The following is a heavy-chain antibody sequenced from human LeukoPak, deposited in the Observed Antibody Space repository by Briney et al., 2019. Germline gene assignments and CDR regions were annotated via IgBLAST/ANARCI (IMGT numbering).Heavy chain of an antibody. CDR3: ARDLVLRYFEGVAQYYYYGMDV. CDR1: GYTFTNYA. Sequence: ASVKVSCKASGYTFTNYAMNWVRQAPGQGLEWMGWISTNTGNPTYAQGFTGRFVFSLDTSVSTAYLQISSLKAEDTAVYYCARDLVLRYFEGVAQYYYYGMDVWGQGTTVTVSS. V-gene: IGHV7-4-1*02. J-gene: IGHJ6*02. CDR2: ISTNTGNP. D-gene: IGHD3-9*01.